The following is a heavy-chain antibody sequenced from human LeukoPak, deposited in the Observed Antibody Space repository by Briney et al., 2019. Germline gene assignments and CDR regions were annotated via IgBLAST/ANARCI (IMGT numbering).Heavy chain of an antibody. V-gene: IGHV1-69*13. Sequence: SVKVSCKASGGTFSSYAISWVRQAPGQGLEWMGGIISIFGTANYAQKFQGRVTITADESTSTAYMEVSSLRSEDTAVYYCATSIRFLEWLPPSGYMDVWGKGTTVTVSS. CDR1: GGTFSSYA. CDR3: ATSIRFLEWLPPSGYMDV. J-gene: IGHJ6*03. CDR2: IISIFGTA. D-gene: IGHD3-3*01.